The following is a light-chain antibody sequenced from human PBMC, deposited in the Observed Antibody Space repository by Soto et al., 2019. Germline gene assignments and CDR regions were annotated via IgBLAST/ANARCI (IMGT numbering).Light chain of an antibody. CDR3: QQTYTAPGT. CDR2: AAS. J-gene: IGKJ1*01. Sequence: DIQMTQSPSPLSASVGDSVTITCRASQTIKTYLNWYRHKPGKAPELLIYAASRLQSGVASRFSGSGSGTYFILTISSLQPDDLATYYCQQTYTAPGTFGQGTKMEI. V-gene: IGKV1-39*01. CDR1: QTIKTY.